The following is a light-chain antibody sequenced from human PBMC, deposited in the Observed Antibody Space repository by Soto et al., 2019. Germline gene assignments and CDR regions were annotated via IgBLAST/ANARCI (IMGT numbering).Light chain of an antibody. CDR3: QQYNSYSGT. CDR1: QTISSW. CDR2: KAS. Sequence: DLQMTQSPSTLSGSVGARVTITCRASQTISSWLAWYQQKPGKAPKLLIYKASTLKSGVPSRFSVIVSGTEFTLNLRSLQPDDGATYDGQQYNSYSGTFGQGTKVEIK. J-gene: IGKJ1*01. V-gene: IGKV1-5*03.